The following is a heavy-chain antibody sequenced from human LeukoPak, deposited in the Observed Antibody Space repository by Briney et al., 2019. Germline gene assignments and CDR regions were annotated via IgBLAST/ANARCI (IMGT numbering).Heavy chain of an antibody. J-gene: IGHJ3*02. CDR3: AKDLSKADGYLDAFDI. CDR1: GFTFSSYA. CDR2: ISYDGSNK. D-gene: IGHD5-24*01. Sequence: GGSLRLSCAASGFTFSSYAMHWVRQAPGKGLEWVAVISYDGSNKYYADSVKGRFTISRDNSKNTLYLQMNSLRAEDTAVYYCAKDLSKADGYLDAFDIWGQGTMVTVSS. V-gene: IGHV3-30*04.